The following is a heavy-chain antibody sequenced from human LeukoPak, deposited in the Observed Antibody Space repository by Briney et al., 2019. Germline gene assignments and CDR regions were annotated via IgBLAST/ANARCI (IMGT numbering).Heavy chain of an antibody. CDR3: ARAGAHYVSAAFLDY. Sequence: PGGSLRLSCAASGFTFSSYSMNWVRQAPGKGLEWVSSISSSSSYIYYADSVKGRFTISRDNAKNSLYLQMNSLRAEDRAVYYCARAGAHYVSAAFLDYWGQGTLVTVSS. D-gene: IGHD3-10*01. CDR2: ISSSSSYI. CDR1: GFTFSSYS. J-gene: IGHJ4*02. V-gene: IGHV3-21*01.